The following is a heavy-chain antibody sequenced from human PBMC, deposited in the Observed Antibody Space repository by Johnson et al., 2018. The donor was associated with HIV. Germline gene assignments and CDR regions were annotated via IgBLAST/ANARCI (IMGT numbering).Heavy chain of an antibody. D-gene: IGHD3-10*01. CDR1: GFTVSNYY. J-gene: IGHJ3*02. V-gene: IGHV3-66*02. CDR3: ARSPGEADAFDI. CDR2: IYSGGST. Sequence: VQLVESGGGLVQPGGSLRLSCAASGFTVSNYYMTWVRQSPGKGLEWVSVIYSGGSTYYADSVKGRFTISRDSSKNTLYLQMNSLRAEDTAMYYCARSPGEADAFDIWGQGTLVTVSS.